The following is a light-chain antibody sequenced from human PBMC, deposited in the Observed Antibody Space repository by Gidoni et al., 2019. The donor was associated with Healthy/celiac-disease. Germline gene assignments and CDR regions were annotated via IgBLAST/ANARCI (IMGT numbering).Light chain of an antibody. CDR3: QQSYSTLPLI. V-gene: IGKV1-39*01. CDR1: QSISSY. CDR2: AAS. J-gene: IGKJ4*01. Sequence: DIQMTQSPSSLSASVGDRVTITCRASQSISSYLNWYQQKPGKAPKLLIYAASSLQSGVPSRFSGSGSGTDFTLTISSLQPEDFATYYCQQSYSTLPLIFGGGTKVEIK.